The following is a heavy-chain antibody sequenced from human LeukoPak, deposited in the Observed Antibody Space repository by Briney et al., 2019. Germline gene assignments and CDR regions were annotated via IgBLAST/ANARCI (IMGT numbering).Heavy chain of an antibody. V-gene: IGHV4-34*01. CDR3: ARGPRTITIFGVVSQRTHPHDY. Sequence: SETLSLTCAVYGGSFSGYYWSWIRQPPGKGLEWIGEINHSGSTNYNPSLKSRVTTSVDTSKNQFSLKLSSVTAADTAVYYCARGPRTITIFGVVSQRTHPHDYWGQGTLVTVSS. CDR2: INHSGST. CDR1: GGSFSGYY. J-gene: IGHJ4*02. D-gene: IGHD3-3*01.